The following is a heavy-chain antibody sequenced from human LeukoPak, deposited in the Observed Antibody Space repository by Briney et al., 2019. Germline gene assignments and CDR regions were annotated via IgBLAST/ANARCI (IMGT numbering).Heavy chain of an antibody. Sequence: PSETLSLTCTVSGGSVSSGSYYWSWIRQPPGKGLEWIGYIYYSGSTYYNPSLKSRVTISVDTSKNQFSLKLSSVTAADTAVYYXAXVSXGLYYSSRKIDYWGQGTLVTVSS. CDR3: AXVSXGLYYSSRKIDY. CDR2: IYYSGST. V-gene: IGHV4-61*01. D-gene: IGHD6-13*01. J-gene: IGHJ4*02. CDR1: GGSVSSGSYY.